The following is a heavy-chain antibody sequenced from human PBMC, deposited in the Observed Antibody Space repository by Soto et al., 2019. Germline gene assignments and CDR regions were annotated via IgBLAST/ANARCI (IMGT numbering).Heavy chain of an antibody. CDR2: ISYDGTNE. CDR1: GFTFSNYG. J-gene: IGHJ3*02. V-gene: IGHV3-30*18. Sequence: QVQLVESGGGVVQPGRSRRLSCAASGFTFSNYGMNWLRQAPGKGLEWVAAISYDGTNEYYADSVKGRFTISRDDTENTLFVQLNRLRPEDTSVYYCVKDLETFGGPFGSDIWGQGTRVTVSS. D-gene: IGHD3-10*01. CDR3: VKDLETFGGPFGSDI.